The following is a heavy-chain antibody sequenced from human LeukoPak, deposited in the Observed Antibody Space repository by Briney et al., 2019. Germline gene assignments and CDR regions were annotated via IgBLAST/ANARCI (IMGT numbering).Heavy chain of an antibody. J-gene: IGHJ4*02. Sequence: SGPTLVNPTQTLTLTCSVTGFSFSSSGMGVGWIRQPPGKALEWLAIIYWDDDKYYTTSLKTRLNITKDTPKNQVVLTMTNMDPVDTGTYHCARKRSCYYSEFDYWGQGTPVTVSS. V-gene: IGHV2-5*02. CDR2: IYWDDDK. CDR1: GFSFSSSGMG. CDR3: ARKRSCYYSEFDY. D-gene: IGHD1-26*01.